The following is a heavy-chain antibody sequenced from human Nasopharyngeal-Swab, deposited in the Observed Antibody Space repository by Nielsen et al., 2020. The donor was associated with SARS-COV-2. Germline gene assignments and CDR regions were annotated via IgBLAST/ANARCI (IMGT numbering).Heavy chain of an antibody. CDR3: ANRMPTVGATRYYCFDS. J-gene: IGHJ4*02. V-gene: IGHV3-23*01. CDR1: GFTFSSYA. CDR2: ISGSGGST. D-gene: IGHD1-26*01. Sequence: GEALRLSWAASGFTFSSYAMSWVRQAPGKGLEWVSTISGSGGSTYYADSVKGRFTISRDNSKNTLYLQMSSLRAEDTAVYYCANRMPTVGATRYYCFDSWGQGTLVTVSS.